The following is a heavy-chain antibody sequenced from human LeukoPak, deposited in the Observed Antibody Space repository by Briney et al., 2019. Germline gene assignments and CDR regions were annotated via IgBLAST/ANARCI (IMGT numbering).Heavy chain of an antibody. V-gene: IGHV3-48*01. D-gene: IGHD3-3*01. CDR2: VTSSSRTI. CDR3: ARGGVYYDFWSGYLENDY. J-gene: IGHJ4*02. Sequence: GGSLRLSCAASGFTFSSYSMNWVRQAPGKGPEWIAYVTSSSRTIYYADSVKGRFTISRDNAKSSLYLQLDSLRAEDTAVYYCARGGVYYDFWSGYLENDYWGQGTLVTVSS. CDR1: GFTFSSYS.